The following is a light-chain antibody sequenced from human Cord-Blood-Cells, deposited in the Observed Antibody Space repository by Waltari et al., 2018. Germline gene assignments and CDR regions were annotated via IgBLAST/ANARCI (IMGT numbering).Light chain of an antibody. J-gene: IGKJ2*01. V-gene: IGKV4-1*01. CDR2: WAS. Sequence: DIVMTQSPDSLAVSLGERATINCKSRQSVLYSSNNKNYLDWYQQKPGQPPKLLIYWASTRASGVPDRFSGSGSGTDFTLTISSLQAEDVAVYYCQQYYSTPHTFGQGTKLEIK. CDR3: QQYYSTPHT. CDR1: QSVLYSSNNKNY.